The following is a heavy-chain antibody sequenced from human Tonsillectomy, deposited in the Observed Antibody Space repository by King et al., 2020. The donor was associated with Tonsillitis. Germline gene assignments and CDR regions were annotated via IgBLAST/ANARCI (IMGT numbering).Heavy chain of an antibody. J-gene: IGHJ4*02. CDR3: PRAGRYCSSTSCYYYFDY. CDR1: GFTFSSYW. D-gene: IGHD2-2*01. Sequence: VQLVESGGGLVQPGGSLRLSCAASGFTFSSYWMSWXXQAPGKGLEWVANIKQDGSEKSYVDSGKGRFTISRDNAKNSLYLQMNSLRAGDTAVYYCPRAGRYCSSTSCYYYFDYWGQGTLVTVSS. CDR2: IKQDGSEK. V-gene: IGHV3-7*03.